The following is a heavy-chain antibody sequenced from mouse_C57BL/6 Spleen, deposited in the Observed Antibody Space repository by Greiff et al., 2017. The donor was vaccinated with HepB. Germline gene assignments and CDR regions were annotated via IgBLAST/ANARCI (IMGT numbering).Heavy chain of an antibody. D-gene: IGHD2-4*01. V-gene: IGHV1-85*01. CDR1: GYTFTSYD. Sequence: VQLQQSGPELVKPGASVKLSCKASGYTFTSYDINWVKQRPGPGLAWIGWIYPRDGSTKYNEKFKGKATLTVDTSSSTAYMELHSLTSEDSAVYFCALSYYDYDEFLYYYAMDYWGQGTSVTVSS. J-gene: IGHJ4*01. CDR3: ALSYYDYDEFLYYYAMDY. CDR2: IYPRDGST.